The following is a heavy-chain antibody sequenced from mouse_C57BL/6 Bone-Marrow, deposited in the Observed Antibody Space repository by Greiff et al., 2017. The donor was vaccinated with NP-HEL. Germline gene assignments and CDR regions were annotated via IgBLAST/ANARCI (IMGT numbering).Heavy chain of an antibody. J-gene: IGHJ2*01. Sequence: VNVVESGPGLVAPSQSLSITCTVSGFSLTSYGVSWVRQPPGKGLEWLGVIWGDGSTNYHSALISRLSISKDNSKSQVFLKLNRLQTDDTATYYCAKKGDGYEYDYWGQGTTLTVSS. CDR1: GFSLTSYG. CDR2: IWGDGST. CDR3: AKKGDGYEYDY. V-gene: IGHV2-3*01. D-gene: IGHD2-2*01.